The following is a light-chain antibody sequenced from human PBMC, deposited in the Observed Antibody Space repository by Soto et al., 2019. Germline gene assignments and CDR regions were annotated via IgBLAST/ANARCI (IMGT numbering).Light chain of an antibody. CDR1: SSDIGGYDY. V-gene: IGLV2-14*01. CDR2: DVT. Sequence: QSALTQPASVSGSPGQSITISCTGTSSDIGGYDYISWYQQHPGNAPRLMIYDVTKRPSGVSHRFSGSKSANTASLTISGLQAEDEANYYCSSYASSTAVLFGGGTQLTVL. J-gene: IGLJ2*01. CDR3: SSYASSTAVL.